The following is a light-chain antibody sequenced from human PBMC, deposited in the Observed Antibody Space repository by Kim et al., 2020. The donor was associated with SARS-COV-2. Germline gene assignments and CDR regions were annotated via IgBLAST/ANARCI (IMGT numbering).Light chain of an antibody. Sequence: GNTVTISCTRSSGSIASNYVQSYQQRPGSAPTTVIYEDNHSPSGVPDRFSGSIDSASNSASITFSGLNAEDDADYYCQSYDSSTWVFGGGTQLTVL. CDR1: SGSIASNY. CDR3: QSYDSSTWV. J-gene: IGLJ3*02. CDR2: EDN. V-gene: IGLV6-57*03.